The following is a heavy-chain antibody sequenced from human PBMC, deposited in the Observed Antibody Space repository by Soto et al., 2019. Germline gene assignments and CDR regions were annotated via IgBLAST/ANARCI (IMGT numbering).Heavy chain of an antibody. CDR1: NGSFSGYY. CDR2: IYYSGST. V-gene: IGHV4-34*01. J-gene: IGHJ4*02. Sequence: PSETLSLTCAVYNGSFSGYYWSWIRQPPGKGLEWIGSIYYSGSTYYNPSLKSRVTISVDTSKNQFSLKLSSVTAADTAVYYCARQGNPTGIAVEAFDYWGQGTLVTVSS. D-gene: IGHD6-19*01. CDR3: ARQGNPTGIAVEAFDY.